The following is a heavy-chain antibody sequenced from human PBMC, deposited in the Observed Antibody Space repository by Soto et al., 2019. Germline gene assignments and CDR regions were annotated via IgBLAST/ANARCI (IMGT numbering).Heavy chain of an antibody. J-gene: IGHJ5*02. CDR3: ATQGLYCSGGSCYSENSFDP. D-gene: IGHD2-15*01. CDR2: FDPEDGEA. Sequence: ASVKVSCKVSGYTLTELSMHWVRQAPGKGLEWMGGFDPEDGEAIYAQKFQGRVTMTEDTSTDTAYMELSSLRSEDTAVYYCATQGLYCSGGSCYSENSFDPWGQGTLVSVSS. V-gene: IGHV1-24*01. CDR1: GYTLTELS.